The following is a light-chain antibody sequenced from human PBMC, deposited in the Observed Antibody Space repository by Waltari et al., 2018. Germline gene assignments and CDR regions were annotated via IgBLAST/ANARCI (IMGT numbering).Light chain of an antibody. Sequence: QSALTQSASVSGSPGQSITISCTGTSRDVGAYNLVSWYPQLPGRAPKLILSGVTKRPSGISDRFSGSKSGNTASLTISGLQSEDEADYYCSSYTQSRTRVFGGGTKLTVL. CDR1: SRDVGAYNL. CDR3: SSYTQSRTRV. J-gene: IGLJ3*02. CDR2: GVT. V-gene: IGLV2-23*02.